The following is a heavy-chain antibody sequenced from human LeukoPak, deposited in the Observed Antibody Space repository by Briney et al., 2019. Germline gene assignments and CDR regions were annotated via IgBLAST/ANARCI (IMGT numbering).Heavy chain of an antibody. Sequence: SETLSLTCAVYGGSFSGYSWTWIRQPPGKGLEWVGEINRSGSTKYNPSLKSRVTISADTSKNQFSLKLSSVTAADTAVYYCARVDFFHSPDHWGQGTLVTVSS. V-gene: IGHV4-34*01. D-gene: IGHD3/OR15-3a*01. CDR1: GGSFSGYS. CDR3: ARVDFFHSPDH. J-gene: IGHJ4*02. CDR2: INRSGST.